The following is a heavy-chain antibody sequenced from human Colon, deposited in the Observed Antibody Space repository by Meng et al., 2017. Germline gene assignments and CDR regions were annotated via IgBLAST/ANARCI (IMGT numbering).Heavy chain of an antibody. CDR3: ARHGGYYQDF. CDR1: GASVSVNSY. V-gene: IGHV4-4*02. D-gene: IGHD4-23*01. Sequence: GPGPALVNPSETLSFACSVSGASVSVNSYWSWVRQPPGRGLEWIGQIDHRGSAYYRPSLNTRVTMSLDKSRNQFSLRLTSVTAADTAVYYCARHGGYYQDFWGQGTLVTVSS. J-gene: IGHJ4*02. CDR2: IDHRGSA.